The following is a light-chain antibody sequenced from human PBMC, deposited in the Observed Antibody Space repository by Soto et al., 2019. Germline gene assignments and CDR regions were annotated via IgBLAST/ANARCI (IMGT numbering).Light chain of an antibody. Sequence: DIQMTQSPSSLSASVGDRVTITCRASQRINSDLNWYQQTPGKAPELLIYAASSLQSGVPSRFSGSGSGTEFTLTITSLQPEDFATYYCQQSHNTPRTFGQGTKVEIK. CDR2: AAS. CDR3: QQSHNTPRT. CDR1: QRINSD. V-gene: IGKV1-39*01. J-gene: IGKJ1*01.